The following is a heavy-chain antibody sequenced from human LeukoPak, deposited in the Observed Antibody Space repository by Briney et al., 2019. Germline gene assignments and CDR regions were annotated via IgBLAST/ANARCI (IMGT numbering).Heavy chain of an antibody. V-gene: IGHV3-49*04. CDR1: GFTFSSYW. Sequence: PGGSLRLSCAASGFTFSSYWMHWVRQAPGKGLEWVGFIRSKAYGGTTEYAASVKGRFTISRDDSKSIAYLQMNSLKTEDTAVYYCTRAPPILNDFWSGYNAFDIWGQGTMVTVSS. D-gene: IGHD3-3*01. J-gene: IGHJ3*02. CDR2: IRSKAYGGTT. CDR3: TRAPPILNDFWSGYNAFDI.